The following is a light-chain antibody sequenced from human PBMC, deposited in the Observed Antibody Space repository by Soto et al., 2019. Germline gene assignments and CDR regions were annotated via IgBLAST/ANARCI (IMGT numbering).Light chain of an antibody. CDR1: SSSIGTNY. J-gene: IGLJ3*02. CDR3: AAFDDSLRAWV. V-gene: IGLV1-47*02. CDR2: SNN. Sequence: QAVVTQPPSASGAPGQRVTISCSGSSSSIGTNYVYWYQQLPGTAPKLLIYSNNQRPSGVPDRFSGSKSGTSASLAISGLRSEDEADYYCAAFDDSLRAWVFGGGTKVTVL.